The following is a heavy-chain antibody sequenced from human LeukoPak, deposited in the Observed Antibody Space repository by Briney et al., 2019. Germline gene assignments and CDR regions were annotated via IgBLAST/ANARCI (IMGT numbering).Heavy chain of an antibody. CDR2: IDPSDSYT. CDR1: GYSFTSYW. Sequence: GESLRISCKGSGYSFTSYWISWVRKIPGKGLEWLGRIDPSDSYTNYSPSFQGHVTISADKSISTAYLQWSSLKASDTAMYYCAGGYCSGGSCYVDYWGQGTLVTVSS. D-gene: IGHD2-15*01. CDR3: AGGYCSGGSCYVDY. J-gene: IGHJ4*02. V-gene: IGHV5-10-1*01.